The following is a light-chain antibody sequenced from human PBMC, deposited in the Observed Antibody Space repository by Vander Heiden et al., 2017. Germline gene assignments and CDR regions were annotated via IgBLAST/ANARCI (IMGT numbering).Light chain of an antibody. V-gene: IGKV4-1*01. J-gene: IGKJ2*01. CDR2: WAS. CDR3: QQYYTTPYT. CDR1: QSVLYTSNNQNH. Sequence: DIVMTQSPDSLAVSLGERATINCKSSQSVLYTSNNQNHLAWYQQTPGQPPKLLIYWASTRGSGVPDRFTGSGSGTDFTLTISSLQAEDVAVYFCQQYYTTPYTFGQGTNLEIK.